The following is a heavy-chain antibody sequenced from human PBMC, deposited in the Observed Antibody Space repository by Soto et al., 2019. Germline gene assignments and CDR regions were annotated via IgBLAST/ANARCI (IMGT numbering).Heavy chain of an antibody. D-gene: IGHD3-22*01. CDR1: GVSLNSGDYF. V-gene: IGHV4-31*03. CDR3: ARWTYLYDSSNIRYGGFET. J-gene: IGHJ3*02. Sequence: QVQLQESGPGLVKPSQTLSLTCTVSGVSLNSGDYFWSWVRQLPGKGLEWIGYISFSGGTFYSPIMNSRTSISADPSQNHFSLTMTSVIAADTAVYFCARWTYLYDSSNIRYGGFETWGQGTKVTVSS. CDR2: ISFSGGT.